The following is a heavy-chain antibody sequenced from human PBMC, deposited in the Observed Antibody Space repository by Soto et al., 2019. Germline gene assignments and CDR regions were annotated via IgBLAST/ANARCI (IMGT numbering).Heavy chain of an antibody. V-gene: IGHV3-23*01. Sequence: GGSVRLSCVASGFTFSNYAMSWVRQAPGKGLEWVSVLSGSGSSTYYADSVKGRFTISRDNSKDTVFVQMSSLRVEDTAVYYCAKEMNFDFLAGYGMDVWGQGTTVTVSS. CDR3: AKEMNFDFLAGYGMDV. J-gene: IGHJ6*02. CDR1: GFTFSNYA. CDR2: LSGSGSST. D-gene: IGHD3-3*01.